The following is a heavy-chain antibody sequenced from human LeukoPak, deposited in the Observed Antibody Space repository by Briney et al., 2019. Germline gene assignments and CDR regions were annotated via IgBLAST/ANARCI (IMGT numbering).Heavy chain of an antibody. J-gene: IGHJ4*02. D-gene: IGHD3-10*01. CDR2: IKQDGGEK. Sequence: PGGSLSLSCVASAFIFSSFWMTWVRQAPGKGLEWEANIKQDGGEKYYVDSVKGRFTISRDNAKNSLYLQMNSLRAEDTAVYYCARDPGYYGSVSHAHWGQGPLVTVSS. CDR3: ARDPGYYGSVSHAH. CDR1: AFIFSSFW. V-gene: IGHV3-7*01.